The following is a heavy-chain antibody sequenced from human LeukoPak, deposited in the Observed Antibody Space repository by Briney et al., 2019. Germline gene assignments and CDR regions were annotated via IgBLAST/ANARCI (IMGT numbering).Heavy chain of an antibody. CDR3: AKGGGGVAAAGIDY. J-gene: IGHJ4*02. V-gene: IGHV4-34*01. CDR2: INHNGST. Sequence: SETLSLTCAVYGGSFSGYYWSWIRQPPGKGLEWIGEINHNGSTNYNPSLKSRVTISVDTSKNQFSLKLSSVTAADTAVYYCAKGGGGVAAAGIDYWGQGTLVTVSS. CDR1: GGSFSGYY. D-gene: IGHD6-13*01.